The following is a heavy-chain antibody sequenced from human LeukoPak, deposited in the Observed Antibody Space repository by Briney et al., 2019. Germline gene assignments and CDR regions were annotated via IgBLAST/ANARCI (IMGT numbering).Heavy chain of an antibody. CDR2: MYYSGST. D-gene: IGHD3-10*01. J-gene: IGHJ5*02. V-gene: IGHV4-39*07. Sequence: WIRQPPGKGLEWIGSMYYSGSTYYNPSLKSRVIISIDTSKNQLSLKLTSVTAADTAVYYCARAGGFTILRGAGNNWFDPWGQGTLVTVSS. CDR3: ARAGGFTILRGAGNNWFDP.